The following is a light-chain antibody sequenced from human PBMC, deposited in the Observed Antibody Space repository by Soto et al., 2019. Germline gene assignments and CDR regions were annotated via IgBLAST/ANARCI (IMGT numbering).Light chain of an antibody. Sequence: EIVVTASPDTLSRAPGEGASLSCRASQSVHTFLAWYQQQPGQAPRLLIYGASTRATGVPARFSGSGSGTDFTLTITSLEPEDFAVYYCHQRSNWPPDTFGQGTRLEIK. CDR1: QSVHTF. J-gene: IGKJ5*01. CDR2: GAS. V-gene: IGKV3-11*01. CDR3: HQRSNWPPDT.